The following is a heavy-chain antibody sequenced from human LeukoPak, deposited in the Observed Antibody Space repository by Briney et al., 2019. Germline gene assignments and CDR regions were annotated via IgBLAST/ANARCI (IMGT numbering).Heavy chain of an antibody. Sequence: PGGSLRLSCAASGFKPDDYGMSWVRQAPGKGLEWVSGLNWNGGSTGYADSVKGRFTLSRDNAKNSLYLQMNSLRTEDTALYYCARGATGTTFDYWGQGTLVTVSS. CDR2: LNWNGGST. D-gene: IGHD1-1*01. J-gene: IGHJ4*02. CDR3: ARGATGTTFDY. CDR1: GFKPDDYG. V-gene: IGHV3-20*04.